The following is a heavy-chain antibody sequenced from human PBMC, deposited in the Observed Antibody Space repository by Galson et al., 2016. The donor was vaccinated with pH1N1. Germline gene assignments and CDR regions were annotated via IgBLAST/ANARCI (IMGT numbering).Heavy chain of an antibody. Sequence: SVKVSCKASGYTFTSNAMNWVRQAPGQGLEWMGWINTNTRNPTYAQGFTGRFVFSLDTSVSMAYLQISSLKAEDTAVYYCARSYCSSTSCYGGSYYYYGMDVWGQGTTVTVSS. CDR3: ARSYCSSTSCYGGSYYYYGMDV. J-gene: IGHJ6*02. D-gene: IGHD2-2*01. CDR2: INTNTRNP. CDR1: GYTFTSNA. V-gene: IGHV7-4-1*04.